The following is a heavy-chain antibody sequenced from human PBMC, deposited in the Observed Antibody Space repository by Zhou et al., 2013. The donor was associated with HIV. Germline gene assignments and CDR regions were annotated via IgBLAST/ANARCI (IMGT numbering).Heavy chain of an antibody. CDR1: GYTFSSYY. J-gene: IGHJ4*02. CDR2: LHPTYGDI. V-gene: IGHV1-2*02. D-gene: IGHD3-22*01. CDR3: AGYSSGYNWLRY. Sequence: QIQLVQSGAEMKNPGASVKVSCKTSGYTFSSYYMHWVRQAPGQGLEWMGWLHPTYGDIKYAPSFQGRVTMTLDTSINTAYMELHRLTSDDTAVYYCAGYSSGYNWLRYWGQGTLVTVSS.